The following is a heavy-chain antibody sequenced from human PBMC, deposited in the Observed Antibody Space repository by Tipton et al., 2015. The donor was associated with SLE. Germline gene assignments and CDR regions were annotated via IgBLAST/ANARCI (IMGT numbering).Heavy chain of an antibody. CDR1: GYSITTDSY. J-gene: IGHJ5*02. Sequence: GLVKPSETLSLTCSVSGYSITTDSYWGWIRQSPGKGLEWIGTVYHNGITYSSPSLRIPGSISVDTSKNQFSLNLSSVTAADTAVYYCARGGGYQLLALEYWFDPWGQGTLVIVSS. V-gene: IGHV4-38-2*02. CDR2: VYHNGIT. CDR3: ARGGGYQLLALEYWFDP. D-gene: IGHD2-2*01.